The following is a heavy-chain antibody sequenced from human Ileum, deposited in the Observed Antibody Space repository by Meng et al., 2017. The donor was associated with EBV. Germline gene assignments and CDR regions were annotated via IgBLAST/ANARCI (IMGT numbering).Heavy chain of an antibody. J-gene: IGHJ4*02. Sequence: QAQLVQSGGEVKKPGASLKVSCKASGYTFTNYGITWVRQAPGQGLEWMGWIDPNTGNPTYDQGFTGRFVFSLDTSVSTAYLQINSLRADDTAVYYCARDSPLDGYSLLDYWGQGTLVTVS. CDR3: ARDSPLDGYSLLDY. V-gene: IGHV7-4-1*02. CDR2: IDPNTGNP. D-gene: IGHD5-24*01. CDR1: GYTFTNYG.